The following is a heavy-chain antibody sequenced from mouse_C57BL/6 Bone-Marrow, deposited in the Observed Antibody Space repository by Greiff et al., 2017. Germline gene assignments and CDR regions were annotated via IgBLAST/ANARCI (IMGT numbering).Heavy chain of an antibody. CDR1: GFSLTSYA. Sequence: VMLVESGPGLVAPSQSLSITCTVSGFSLTSYAISWVRQPPGKGLEWLGVIWTGGGTNYNSALKSRLSISKDNSKSQVFLKMNSLQTDDTARYYCARSPLYGSSLWYFDVWGTGTTVTVSS. J-gene: IGHJ1*03. D-gene: IGHD1-1*01. CDR2: IWTGGGT. CDR3: ARSPLYGSSLWYFDV. V-gene: IGHV2-9-1*01.